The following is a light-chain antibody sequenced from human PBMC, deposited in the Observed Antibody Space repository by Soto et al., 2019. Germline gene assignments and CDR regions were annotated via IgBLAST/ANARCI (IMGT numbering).Light chain of an antibody. J-gene: IGLJ2*01. CDR1: NIGSES. V-gene: IGLV3-9*01. Sequence: SYELTQPLSVSVALGQTARITCGGHNIGSESVHWYQQRPGQAPVLIIYRDTNRPSGIPERFSGSNSGNTATLTLSRAQVGDEADYFCHAWDSNTVVFGGGTKLTVL. CDR3: HAWDSNTVV. CDR2: RDT.